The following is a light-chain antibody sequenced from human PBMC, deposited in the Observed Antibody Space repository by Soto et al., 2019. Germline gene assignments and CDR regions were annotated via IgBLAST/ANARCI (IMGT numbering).Light chain of an antibody. CDR2: GAS. J-gene: IGKJ2*01. V-gene: IGKV3-20*01. CDR3: QQYGSSPPYT. CDR1: QSVSSSY. Sequence: EIVLTQSPGILSLSPGERATLSCRASQSVSSSYLAWYQQKPGQAPRLLIYGASNRATGIPDRFSASGSKTNSTLTISRLEPDDVAVYYCQQYGSSPPYTFGQGNKLEIK.